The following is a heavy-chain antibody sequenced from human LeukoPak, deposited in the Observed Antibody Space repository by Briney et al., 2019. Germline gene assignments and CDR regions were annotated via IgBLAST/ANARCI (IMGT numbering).Heavy chain of an antibody. Sequence: GASVKVSCKASGYTVTSYGISWVRQAPGQGLEWMGWISACNGNTNYAQKLQGRVTMTRDTSTSTVYMELSSLRSDDTAVYYCARVGGPDFGVLGGYMDVWGKGTTVTVSS. CDR3: ARVGGPDFGVLGGYMDV. D-gene: IGHD3-3*01. CDR2: ISACNGNT. J-gene: IGHJ6*03. CDR1: GYTVTSYG. V-gene: IGHV1-18*01.